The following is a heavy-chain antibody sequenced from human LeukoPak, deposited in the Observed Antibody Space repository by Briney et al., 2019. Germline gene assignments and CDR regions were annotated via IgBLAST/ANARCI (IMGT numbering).Heavy chain of an antibody. V-gene: IGHV4-61*05. CDR1: DGSISSSSYY. CDR2: IYYRGST. CDR3: ARRGDTAMDPFDY. J-gene: IGHJ4*02. Sequence: SETLSLTCTVSDGSISSSSYYWSWIRQTPGKGLEWIGYIYYRGSTNYNPSLKSRVTISVDTSKNQFSLKLSSVTAADTAVYYCARRGDTAMDPFDYWGQGTLVTVSS. D-gene: IGHD5-18*01.